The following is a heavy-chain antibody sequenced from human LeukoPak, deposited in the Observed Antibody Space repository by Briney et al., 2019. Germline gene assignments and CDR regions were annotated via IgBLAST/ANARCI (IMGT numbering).Heavy chain of an antibody. D-gene: IGHD1-26*01. Sequence: PGGSLRLSCAASGFTFSSHSMNWIRQAPGKGLEWVSSISSRSSFIYYADSVKGRFTISRDNAKNSLYLQMNSLRAEDTAVYYCARDCIEGLCDIWGQGTMVTVSS. CDR1: GFTFSSHS. J-gene: IGHJ3*02. V-gene: IGHV3-21*01. CDR3: ARDCIEGLCDI. CDR2: ISSRSSFI.